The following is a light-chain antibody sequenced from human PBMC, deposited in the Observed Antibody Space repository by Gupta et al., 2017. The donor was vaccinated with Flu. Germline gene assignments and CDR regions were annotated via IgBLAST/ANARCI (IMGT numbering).Light chain of an antibody. CDR3: QQYDTFPWT. CDR2: AAS. V-gene: IGKV1-5*03. Sequence: GDRVTITCRSSQSFSSWVAWYQQKPGKVPKLLIYAASSLERGVPSRFSGSESGTEFTLTISSLQPDDFATYYCQQYDTFPWTFGQGTKVEIK. CDR1: QSFSSW. J-gene: IGKJ1*01.